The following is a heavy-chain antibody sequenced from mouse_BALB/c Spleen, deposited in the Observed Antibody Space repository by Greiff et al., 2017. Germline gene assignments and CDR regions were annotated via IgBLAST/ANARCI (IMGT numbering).Heavy chain of an antibody. CDR1: GYTFTSYW. D-gene: IGHD2-10*01. V-gene: IGHV1-7*01. J-gene: IGHJ2*01. Sequence: QVQLQQSGAELAKPGASVKMSCKASGYTFTSYWMHWVKQRPGQGLEWIGYINPSTGYTEYNQKFKDKATLTADKSSSTAYMQLNSLTSEDSAVYYCAPYYAQEDYWGQGTTLTVAS. CDR2: INPSTGYT. CDR3: APYYAQEDY.